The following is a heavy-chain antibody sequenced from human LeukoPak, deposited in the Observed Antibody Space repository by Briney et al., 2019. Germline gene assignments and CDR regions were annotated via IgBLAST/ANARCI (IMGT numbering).Heavy chain of an antibody. D-gene: IGHD4-17*01. CDR2: IIPICGTA. V-gene: IGHV1-69*13. CDR3: ARVATVPPEYMDV. CDR1: GGTFSSYA. Sequence: ASVKVSCTASGGTFSSYAISWVRQAPGQGLEWMGGIIPICGTANYAQKFQGRVTITADESTSTAYMELSSLRSEDTAVYYCARVATVPPEYMDVWGKGTTVTISS. J-gene: IGHJ6*03.